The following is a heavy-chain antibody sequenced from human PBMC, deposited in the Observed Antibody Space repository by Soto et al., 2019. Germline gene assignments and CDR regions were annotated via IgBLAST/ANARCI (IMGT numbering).Heavy chain of an antibody. V-gene: IGHV1-18*01. CDR1: GYTFFTCD. D-gene: IGHD5-12*01. CDR2: ISTYSGDT. CDR3: ARHHGPTTSENWFDP. Sequence: ASVKVSCKASGYTFFTCDIGWVRQAPGQGLEWMGWISTYSGDTKYAQKFQGRVTMTTDTSTTTAYLELRSLRSDDTAVYYCARHHGPTTSENWFDPWGQGTLVTVSS. J-gene: IGHJ5*02.